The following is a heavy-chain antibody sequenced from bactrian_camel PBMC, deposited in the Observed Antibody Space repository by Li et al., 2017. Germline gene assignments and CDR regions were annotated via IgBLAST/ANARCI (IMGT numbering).Heavy chain of an antibody. CDR2: FWTGGGST. J-gene: IGHJ4*01. CDR1: VSSANDYC. CDR3: ATYSGYALDDGRWLEVRRYNS. Sequence: HVQLVESGGGSVQAGGSLRLSCAVSVSSANDYCLGWFRQASGKEREGVAAFWTGGGSTYYADSVKGRITVAQDNAKDTVYLEMNSPKSEDTAMYYCATYSGYALDDGRWLEVRRYNSWAQGTQVTVS. D-gene: IGHD1*01. V-gene: IGHV3S1*01.